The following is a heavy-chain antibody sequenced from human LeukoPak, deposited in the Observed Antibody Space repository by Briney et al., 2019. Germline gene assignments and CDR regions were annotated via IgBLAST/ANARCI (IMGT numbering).Heavy chain of an antibody. CDR3: ARHDSSSWYGDEYFQH. V-gene: IGHV4-59*08. J-gene: IGHJ1*01. CDR2: IYYSGST. Sequence: SETLSLTCTVSGGSISSYYWSWIRQPPGKGLEWIGYIYYSGSTNYNPSLKSRVTISVDTSKNQFSLKLSSVTAADTAVYYCARHDSSSWYGDEYFQHWGQGTLVTVSS. CDR1: GGSISSYY. D-gene: IGHD6-13*01.